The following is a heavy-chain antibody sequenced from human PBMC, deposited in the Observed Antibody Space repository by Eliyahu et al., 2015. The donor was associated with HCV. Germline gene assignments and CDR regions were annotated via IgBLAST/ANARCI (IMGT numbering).Heavy chain of an antibody. J-gene: IGHJ4*02. D-gene: IGHD3-10*01. V-gene: IGHV3-33*01. Sequence: QVQLVESGGGVVXPGXSLRXSXAAXGFTFSSYGMHWVRQAPGKGLGGGAVMWYDGXNKYXADSVKGRFTISRDNSXNTLYLQMNSLRAEDTAVYYCARGDYYGSGSYVAYWGQGTLVTVSS. CDR1: GFTFSSYG. CDR2: MWYDGXNK. CDR3: ARGDYYGSGSYVAY.